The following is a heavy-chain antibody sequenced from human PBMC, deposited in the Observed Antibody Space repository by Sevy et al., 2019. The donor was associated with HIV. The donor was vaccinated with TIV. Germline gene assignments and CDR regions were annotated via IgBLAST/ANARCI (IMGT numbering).Heavy chain of an antibody. CDR2: ISGNGENT. D-gene: IGHD3-3*02. CDR3: ARDRRGISAFDI. Sequence: GGYLRLSCAASEFTFSSHAVSWVRQAPGKGLEWVSAISGNGENTHYADSVRGRFTISRDNFKNTLYLHMSTLRAEDTALYYCARDRRGISAFDIWGHGTMVTVSS. CDR1: EFTFSSHA. J-gene: IGHJ3*02. V-gene: IGHV3-23*01.